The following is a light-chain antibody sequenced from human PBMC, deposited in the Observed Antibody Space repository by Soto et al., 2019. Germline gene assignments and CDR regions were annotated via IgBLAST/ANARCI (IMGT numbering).Light chain of an antibody. V-gene: IGKV3-11*01. Sequence: EIVLTHSPATLSLSPCEGATLSFRSSQSVKTFLVWYQQRPGQAPRLLIYDASNRATGIPARFSGSGSGTDFSLTIRGLKPEDFAVYYCQQYRMSPNTFGQGTRLEIK. CDR3: QQYRMSPNT. CDR1: QSVKTF. J-gene: IGKJ5*01. CDR2: DAS.